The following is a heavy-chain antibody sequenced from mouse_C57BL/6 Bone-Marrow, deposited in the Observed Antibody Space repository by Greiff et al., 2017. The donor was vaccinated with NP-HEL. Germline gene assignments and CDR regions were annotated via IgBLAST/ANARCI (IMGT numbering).Heavy chain of an antibody. V-gene: IGHV1-19*01. J-gene: IGHJ4*01. CDR3: ASLIYYGNYDYAMDY. CDR2: INPYNGGT. CDR1: GYTFTDYY. Sequence: VQLQQSGPVLVKPGASVKMSCKASGYTFTDYYMNWVKQSHGKSLEWIGVINPYNGGTSYNQKFKGKATLTVDKSSSTAYMELNSLTSEDSAVYYCASLIYYGNYDYAMDYWGQGTSVTVSS. D-gene: IGHD2-1*01.